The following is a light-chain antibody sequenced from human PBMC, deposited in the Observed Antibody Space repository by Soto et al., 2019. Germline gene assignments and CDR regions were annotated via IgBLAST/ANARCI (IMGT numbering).Light chain of an antibody. CDR2: GAF. Sequence: EIVLTQSPGTLSLSPGERAALSCRASQSVSGTYLAWYQQRPGQAPRLLIYGAFSRATGIPDRFSGGGSGRDVSLTISRLEPEDFAVYYCQQYGISPLTCGPGTRLEIK. CDR1: QSVSGTY. J-gene: IGKJ5*01. V-gene: IGKV3-20*01. CDR3: QQYGISPLT.